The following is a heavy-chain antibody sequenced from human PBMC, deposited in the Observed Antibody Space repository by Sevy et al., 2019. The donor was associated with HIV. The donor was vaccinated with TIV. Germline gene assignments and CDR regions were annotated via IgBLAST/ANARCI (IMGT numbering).Heavy chain of an antibody. CDR1: EFTFSSYA. D-gene: IGHD3-22*01. CDR2: ISGSGGST. J-gene: IGHJ4*02. Sequence: GGSLRLSCAASEFTFSSYAMSWVRQAPGKGLEWVSAISGSGGSTYYADSVKGRFTISRDNSKNTLYLQMESLRAEDTAVYYCARAQQVTMLVVIGGLYFDFWGQGTLVTVSS. V-gene: IGHV3-23*01. CDR3: ARAQQVTMLVVIGGLYFDF.